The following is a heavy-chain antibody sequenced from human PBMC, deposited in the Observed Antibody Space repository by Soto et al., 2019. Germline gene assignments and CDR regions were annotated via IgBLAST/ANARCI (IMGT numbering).Heavy chain of an antibody. D-gene: IGHD2-21*01. CDR1: GFTFSSYA. Sequence: SLRLSCAASGFTFSSYAMSWGRQAPGKGLEWVSAISGSGGSTYYADSVKGRFTISRDNSKNTLYLQMNSLRAEDTAVYYCAKDHSPPEKNFDYWGQGTLVTVSS. J-gene: IGHJ4*02. V-gene: IGHV3-23*01. CDR3: AKDHSPPEKNFDY. CDR2: ISGSGGST.